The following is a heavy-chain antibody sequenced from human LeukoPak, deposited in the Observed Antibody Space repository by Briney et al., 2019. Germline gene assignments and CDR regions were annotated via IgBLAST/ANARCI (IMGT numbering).Heavy chain of an antibody. V-gene: IGHV5-51*01. CDR2: IYPGDSDT. D-gene: IGHD3-22*01. CDR3: ARQVEYYDSSGYLDY. CDR1: GYSFTSYW. J-gene: IGHJ4*02. Sequence: GESLKISCKGSGYSFTSYWIGWVRQMPGKGLEWMGIIYPGDSDTRYSPSFQGQVTISVDKSISTAYLQWGSLKASDSAMYYCARQVEYYDSSGYLDYWGQGTLVTVSS.